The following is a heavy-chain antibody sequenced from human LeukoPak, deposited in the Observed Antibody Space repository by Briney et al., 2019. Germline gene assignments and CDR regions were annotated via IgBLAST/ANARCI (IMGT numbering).Heavy chain of an antibody. D-gene: IGHD5-12*01. V-gene: IGHV4-39*07. CDR3: AREHSGYDYLVLYYFDY. J-gene: IGHJ4*02. Sequence: PSETLSLTCTVSGGSISSGGYYWGWIRQPPGKGLEWIGSIYYSGSTYYNPSLKSRVTISVDTSKNQFSLKLSSVTAADTAVYYCAREHSGYDYLVLYYFDYWGQGTLVTVSS. CDR2: IYYSGST. CDR1: GGSISSGGYY.